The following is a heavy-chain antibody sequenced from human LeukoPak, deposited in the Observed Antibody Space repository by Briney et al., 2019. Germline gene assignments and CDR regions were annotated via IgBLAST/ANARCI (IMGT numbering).Heavy chain of an antibody. V-gene: IGHV3-7*01. CDR3: SREWGRGVSYNYYYYYMDV. CDR1: GFTFSDYW. J-gene: IGHJ6*03. D-gene: IGHD1-26*01. Sequence: GGSLRLSCAASGFTFSDYWMSWVRQAPGKGLEWVATIKQEESEKYYVDSVKGRFTISRDNAKKSLYLQMNSLRAADTAVYYCSREWGRGVSYNYYYYYMDVWGTGTTVTVSS. CDR2: IKQEESEK.